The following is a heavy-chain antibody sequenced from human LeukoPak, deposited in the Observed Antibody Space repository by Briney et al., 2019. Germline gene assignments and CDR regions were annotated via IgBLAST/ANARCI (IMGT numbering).Heavy chain of an antibody. CDR3: AREVNYYGSGSYFDY. Sequence: SETLSLTCAVYGGSFSGYYWSWIRQPPGKGLEWIGEINHSGSTNYNPSLKSRVTMSVDTSKNQFSLKLSSVTAADTAVYYCAREVNYYGSGSYFDYWGQGTLVTVSS. D-gene: IGHD3-10*01. CDR1: GGSFSGYY. V-gene: IGHV4-34*01. J-gene: IGHJ4*02. CDR2: INHSGST.